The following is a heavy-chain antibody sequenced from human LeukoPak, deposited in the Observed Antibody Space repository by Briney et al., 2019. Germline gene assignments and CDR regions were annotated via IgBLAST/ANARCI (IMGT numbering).Heavy chain of an antibody. CDR1: GFTFDDYA. J-gene: IGHJ3*02. V-gene: IGHV3-9*01. Sequence: GGSLRLSCAASGFTFDDYAMHWVRQAPGKGLEWVSGISWNSGSIGYADSVKGRFTISRDNAKNSLYLQMNSLRAEDTALYYCAKSGRGYYCSGGSCYWAGAFDIWGQGTMVTVSS. D-gene: IGHD2-15*01. CDR2: ISWNSGSI. CDR3: AKSGRGYYCSGGSCYWAGAFDI.